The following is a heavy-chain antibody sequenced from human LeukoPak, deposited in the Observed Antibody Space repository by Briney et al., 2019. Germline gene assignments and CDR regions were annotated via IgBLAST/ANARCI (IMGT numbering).Heavy chain of an antibody. CDR3: ARHGRKSIVGATTPYFDY. Sequence: SETLSLTCTVSGGSISSYYWSWIRQPPGKGLEWIGYIYYSGSTNYNPSLKSRVTISVDTSKNQFSLKLSSVTAADTAVYYCARHGRKSIVGATTPYFDYWGQGTLVTVSS. J-gene: IGHJ4*02. CDR2: IYYSGST. V-gene: IGHV4-59*08. CDR1: GGSISSYY. D-gene: IGHD1-26*01.